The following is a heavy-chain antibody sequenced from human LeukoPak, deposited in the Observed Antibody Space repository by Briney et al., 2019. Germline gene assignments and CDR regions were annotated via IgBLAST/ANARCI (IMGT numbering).Heavy chain of an antibody. Sequence: PGGSLRLSCATSGFTFSDYYMSWIRQAPGKGLEWLSYISSSATTIYYADSVKGRFTISRDNAKNALFLQMNSLRAEDTAVYYCAREEFSGYVYWGQGTLVTVSS. D-gene: IGHD5-12*01. CDR1: GFTFSDYY. CDR2: ISSSATTI. J-gene: IGHJ4*02. V-gene: IGHV3-11*01. CDR3: AREEFSGYVY.